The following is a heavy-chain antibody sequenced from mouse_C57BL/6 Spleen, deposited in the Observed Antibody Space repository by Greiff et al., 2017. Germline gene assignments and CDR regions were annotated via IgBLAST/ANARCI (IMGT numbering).Heavy chain of an antibody. CDR1: GYSFTDYN. V-gene: IGHV1-39*01. Sequence: VQLKESGPELVKPGASVKISCKASGYSFTDYNMNWVKQSNGKSLEWIGVINPNYGTTSYNQKFKGKATLTVDQSSSTAYMQLNSLTSEDSAVYYCARMRDSSGYSWFAYWGQGTLVTVSA. D-gene: IGHD3-2*02. CDR3: ARMRDSSGYSWFAY. CDR2: INPNYGTT. J-gene: IGHJ3*01.